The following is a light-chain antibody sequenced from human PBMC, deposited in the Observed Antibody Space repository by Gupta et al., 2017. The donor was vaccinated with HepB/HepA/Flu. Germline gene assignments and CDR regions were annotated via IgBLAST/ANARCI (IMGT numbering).Light chain of an antibody. CDR2: GAS. J-gene: IGKJ4*01. CDR1: QFISTY. Sequence: DIVMTQSPATLSLSPGETATLSCRASQFISTYLAWYQHKPGQAPRVVIYGASTRATGIPARFCGSGCGTEFTLTINSRQSEDFAVYYCQQHQSCPLLTFGGGTKVEIK. V-gene: IGKV3-15*01. CDR3: QQHQSCPLLT.